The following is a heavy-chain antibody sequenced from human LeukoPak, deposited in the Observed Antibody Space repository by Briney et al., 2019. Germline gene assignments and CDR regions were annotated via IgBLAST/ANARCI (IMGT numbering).Heavy chain of an antibody. CDR3: ARLSVGAADY. CDR1: GGSISSSNHY. D-gene: IGHD1-26*01. CDR2: IYHTGST. Sequence: SETLSLTCIVSGGSISSSNHYWGWIRQPPGKGLEWIGSIYHTGSTYYNPSLKSRVTISVDTSKSQFSLKLSSVTAADTAMYYCARLSVGAADYWGQGTLATVSS. J-gene: IGHJ4*02. V-gene: IGHV4-39*01.